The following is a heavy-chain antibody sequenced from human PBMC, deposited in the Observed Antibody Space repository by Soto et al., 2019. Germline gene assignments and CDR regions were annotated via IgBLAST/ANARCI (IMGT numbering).Heavy chain of an antibody. CDR3: ARVGVTTNFDY. CDR1: GDSTSSGDYY. V-gene: IGHV4-30-4*08. Sequence: NPSETLSLTCSVSGDSTSSGDYYWSWVRLPPGKGLEWIGYIYNSGSTYYNPSLKSRVTISIDTSKNQFSLKLSSVTAADTAVYHCARVGVTTNFDYWGQGTLVTVSS. J-gene: IGHJ4*02. D-gene: IGHD4-17*01. CDR2: IYNSGST.